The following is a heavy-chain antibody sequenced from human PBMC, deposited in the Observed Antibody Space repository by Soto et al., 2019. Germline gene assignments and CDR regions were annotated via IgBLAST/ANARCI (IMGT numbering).Heavy chain of an antibody. D-gene: IGHD6-13*01. V-gene: IGHV4-34*02. J-gene: IGHJ6*02. CDR3: ARRVKQQQIRSYDYGLDV. Sequence: QVQLQQWGAGLLKPSETLSLTCAVYGESFTDYHWNWIRHPPEKGLEWIAEIHHSGSTTYNPYIKSRVTISVDRSKNQFSLKLSSVNAADTAVYYCARRVKQQQIRSYDYGLDVWGQVTPVTVSS. CDR1: GESFTDYH. CDR2: IHHSGST.